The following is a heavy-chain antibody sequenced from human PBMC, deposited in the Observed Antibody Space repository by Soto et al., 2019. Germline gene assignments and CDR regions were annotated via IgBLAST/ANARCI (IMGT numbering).Heavy chain of an antibody. V-gene: IGHV3-33*01. CDR3: ARDFEGEEGVNYYYYMDV. J-gene: IGHJ6*03. Sequence: GGSLRLSCAASGFTFSSYRMHWVRQAPGKGLEWVAVIWYDGSNKYYADSVKGRFTISRDNSKNTLYLQMNSLRAEDTAVYYCARDFEGEEGVNYYYYMDVWGKGTTVTVSS. CDR1: GFTFSSYR. D-gene: IGHD3-16*01. CDR2: IWYDGSNK.